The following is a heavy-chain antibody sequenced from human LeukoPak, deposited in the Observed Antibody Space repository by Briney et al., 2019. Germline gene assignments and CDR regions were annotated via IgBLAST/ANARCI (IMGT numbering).Heavy chain of an antibody. J-gene: IGHJ4*02. Sequence: SETLSLTCTVSGYSISSGYYWGWVRQPPGKGLEWIGSIYHSGSTYYNPSLKSRVTISVDTSKNQFSLKLSSVTAADTAVYYCARATAGTTLFEGIDYWGQGTLVTVSS. CDR1: GYSISSGYY. CDR2: IYHSGST. CDR3: ARATAGTTLFEGIDY. V-gene: IGHV4-38-2*02. D-gene: IGHD1-1*01.